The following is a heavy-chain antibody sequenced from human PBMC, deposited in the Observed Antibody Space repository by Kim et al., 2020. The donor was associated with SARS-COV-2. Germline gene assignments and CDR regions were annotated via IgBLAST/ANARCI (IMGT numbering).Heavy chain of an antibody. V-gene: IGHV4-59*01. CDR3: ARWDYDSSGYYLDAFDI. Sequence: LKSRVTISVDTSKNQFSLKLSSVTAADTAVYYCARWDYDSSGYYLDAFDIWGQGTMVTVSS. J-gene: IGHJ3*02. D-gene: IGHD3-22*01.